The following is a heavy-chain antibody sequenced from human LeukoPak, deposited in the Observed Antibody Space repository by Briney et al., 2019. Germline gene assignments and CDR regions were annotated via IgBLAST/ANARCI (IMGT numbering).Heavy chain of an antibody. J-gene: IGHJ4*02. Sequence: ASVKVSCKASGYTFTGYYMHWVRQAPGQGLEWMGWINPNSGGTNYAQKFQGRVTMTRDTSITTAYMELSRLRSDDTAVYYCARVFRSITARLDFDYWGQGTLVTVSS. CDR2: INPNSGGT. D-gene: IGHD6-6*01. CDR3: ARVFRSITARLDFDY. V-gene: IGHV1-2*02. CDR1: GYTFTGYY.